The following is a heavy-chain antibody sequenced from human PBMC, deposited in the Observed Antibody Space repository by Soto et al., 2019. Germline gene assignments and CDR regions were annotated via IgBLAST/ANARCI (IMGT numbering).Heavy chain of an antibody. CDR3: ARIITAATN. J-gene: IGHJ4*02. V-gene: IGHV1-3*05. D-gene: IGHD6-13*01. CDR2: INAGNGNT. Sequence: QVQLVQSGAEEKKPGASVKVSCKASGYTFTSYAMHWVRQAPGQRLEWMGWINAGNGNTKYSEKFQGRVTITRDTTATTANMELSTQRPGATAMFYIARIITAATNWAQGTLGT. CDR1: GYTFTSYA.